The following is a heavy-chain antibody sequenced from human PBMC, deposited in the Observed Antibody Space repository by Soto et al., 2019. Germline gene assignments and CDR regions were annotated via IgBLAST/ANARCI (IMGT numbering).Heavy chain of an antibody. J-gene: IGHJ5*02. D-gene: IGHD2-2*01. Sequence: GASVKVSCTASGGTFSSYAISWVRQAPGQGLEWMAGIIPIFGTANYAQKFQGRVTITADESTSTAYMELSSLRSEDTAVYYCATYQPLVFRNWFDPWGQGTLVTVS. V-gene: IGHV1-69*13. CDR1: GGTFSSYA. CDR3: ATYQPLVFRNWFDP. CDR2: IIPIFGTA.